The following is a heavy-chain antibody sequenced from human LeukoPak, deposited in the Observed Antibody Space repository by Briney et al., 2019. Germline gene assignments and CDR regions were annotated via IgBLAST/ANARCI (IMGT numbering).Heavy chain of an antibody. CDR3: ARGSSSSNYFDY. D-gene: IGHD6-6*01. V-gene: IGHV4-34*01. CDR2: INHSGST. CDR1: GGSFSGYY. Sequence: SETLSLTCAVYGGSFSGYYWSWIRQPPGKGLEWIGEINHSGSTNYNPSLKSRVTISVDTSKNQFSLKLSSVTAADTAVYYCARGSSSSNYFDYWGQGTLVTVSS. J-gene: IGHJ4*02.